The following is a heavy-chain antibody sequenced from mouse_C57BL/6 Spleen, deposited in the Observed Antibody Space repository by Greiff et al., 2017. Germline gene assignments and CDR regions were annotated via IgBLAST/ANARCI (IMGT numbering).Heavy chain of an antibody. Sequence: VQLQESDAELVKPGASVKISCKVSGYTFTDHTIHWMKQRPEQGLEWIGYIYPRDGSTKYNEKFKGKATLTADKSSSTAYMQLNSLTSEDSAVYFCARPDGYSYWYFDVWGTGTTVTVSS. CDR2: IYPRDGST. CDR1: GYTFTDHT. CDR3: ARPDGYSYWYFDV. J-gene: IGHJ1*03. V-gene: IGHV1-78*01. D-gene: IGHD2-3*01.